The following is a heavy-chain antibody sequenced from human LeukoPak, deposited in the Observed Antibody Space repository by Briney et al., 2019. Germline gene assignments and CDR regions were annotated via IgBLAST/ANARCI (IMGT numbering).Heavy chain of an antibody. V-gene: IGHV3-43*02. CDR3: AKDLGGSSSWYRYYGMDV. CDR2: ISGDGGST. Sequence: GGSLRLSCAASGFTFDDYAMHWVRQAPGKGREWVSLISGDGGSTYYADSVKGRFTISRDNSKNSLYLQMNSLRTEDTALYYCAKDLGGSSSWYRYYGMDVWGQGTTVTVSS. D-gene: IGHD6-13*01. J-gene: IGHJ6*02. CDR1: GFTFDDYA.